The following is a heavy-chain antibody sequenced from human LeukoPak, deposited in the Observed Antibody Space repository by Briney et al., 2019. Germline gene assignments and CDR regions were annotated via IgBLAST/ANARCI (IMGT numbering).Heavy chain of an antibody. D-gene: IGHD3-22*01. CDR3: AKGRYDSSVGFFDY. CDR2: ISWNSGSI. CDR1: GFTFDDYA. J-gene: IGHJ4*02. V-gene: IGHV3-9*01. Sequence: PGGSLRLSCAASGFTFDDYAMHWVRQAPGKGLEWVSGISWNSGSIGYADSVKGRFTISRDNAKNSLYLQMNSLRAEDTALYYCAKGRYDSSVGFFDYWGQGTLVTVSS.